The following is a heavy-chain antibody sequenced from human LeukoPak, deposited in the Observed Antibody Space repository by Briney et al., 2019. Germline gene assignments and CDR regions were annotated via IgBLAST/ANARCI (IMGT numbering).Heavy chain of an antibody. Sequence: QPGGSLRLSCAASGFTFSSYAMSWVRQAPGKGLEWVSAISGSGGSTYYADSVKGRFTISRDNSKNTLYLQMNSLRAEDTAVYYCAKVPDYVWGSYRSYYFDYWGQGTLVTVSS. V-gene: IGHV3-23*01. J-gene: IGHJ4*02. CDR1: GFTFSSYA. D-gene: IGHD3-16*02. CDR3: AKVPDYVWGSYRSYYFDY. CDR2: ISGSGGST.